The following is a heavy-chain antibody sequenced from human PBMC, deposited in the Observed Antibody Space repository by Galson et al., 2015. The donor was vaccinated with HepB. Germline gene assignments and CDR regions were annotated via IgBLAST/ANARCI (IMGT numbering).Heavy chain of an antibody. CDR3: TKSVALARGMDV. CDR2: TYYRSKWAY. CDR1: GDSVSNNNAA. J-gene: IGHJ6*02. D-gene: IGHD6-19*01. Sequence: CAISGDSVSNNNAAWNWIRQSPSRGLEWLGRTYYRSKWAYDYAASVKSRIIIDPDTSKNQFTLQLASVTPEDTAVYYCTKSVALARGMDVWGQGTTVTVSS. V-gene: IGHV6-1*01.